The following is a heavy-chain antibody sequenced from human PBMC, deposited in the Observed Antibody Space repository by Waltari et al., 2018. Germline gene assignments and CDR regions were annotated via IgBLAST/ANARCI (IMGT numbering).Heavy chain of an antibody. Sequence: QVQLQESGPGLVKPSQTLSLTCTVSGGSISSGSYYWSWIRQPAGKGLEWIGRIYTSGSTNYNPSLKSRVTISVDTSKNQFSLKLSSVTAADTAVYYCARASYYDFWSGNFYYYMDVWGKGTTVTVSS. V-gene: IGHV4-61*02. D-gene: IGHD3-3*01. CDR1: GGSISSGSYY. CDR2: IYTSGST. CDR3: ARASYYDFWSGNFYYYMDV. J-gene: IGHJ6*03.